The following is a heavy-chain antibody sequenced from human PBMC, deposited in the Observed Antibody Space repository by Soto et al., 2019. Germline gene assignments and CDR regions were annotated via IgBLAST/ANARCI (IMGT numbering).Heavy chain of an antibody. Sequence: KASETLSLTCAVSGGSISSSNWWSWVRQSPGKRLEWIGEVFHSGSTKYNPSLKSRVAISVDKSKNQFSLNLSSVTAADTAVYYCARDVGYFFADSPAGHFDCWGQGTLVTVSS. CDR3: ARDVGYFFADSPAGHFDC. CDR2: VFHSGST. J-gene: IGHJ4*02. CDR1: GGSISSSNW. V-gene: IGHV4-4*02. D-gene: IGHD3-22*01.